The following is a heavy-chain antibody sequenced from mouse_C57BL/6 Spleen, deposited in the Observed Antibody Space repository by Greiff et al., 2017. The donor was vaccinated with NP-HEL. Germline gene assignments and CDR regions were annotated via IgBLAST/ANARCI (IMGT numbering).Heavy chain of an antibody. J-gene: IGHJ3*01. CDR1: GYTFTSYW. CDR3: TRYLYSNSDWFAY. V-gene: IGHV1-5*01. D-gene: IGHD2-5*01. CDR2: IYPGNSDT. Sequence: VQLQQSGTVLARPGASVKMSCKTSGYTFTSYWMHWVKQRPGQGLEWIGAIYPGNSDTSYNQKFKGKAKLTAVTSASTAYMELSSLTNEDSAVYYCTRYLYSNSDWFAYWGQGTLVTVSA.